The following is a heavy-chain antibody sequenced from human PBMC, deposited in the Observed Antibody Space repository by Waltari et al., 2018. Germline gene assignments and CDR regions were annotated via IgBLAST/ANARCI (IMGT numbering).Heavy chain of an antibody. J-gene: IGHJ4*02. CDR3: AKGGIVGVPYYFDY. CDR1: GFTFSSYG. CDR2: IWDDGSNK. D-gene: IGHD1-26*01. Sequence: QVQLVESGGGVVQPGRSLRLSCAASGFTFSSYGMHWVRQAPGKGLEWVAVIWDDGSNKYYADSVKGRFTISRDNSKNTLYLQMNSLRAEDTAVYYCAKGGIVGVPYYFDYWGQGTLVTVSS. V-gene: IGHV3-30*18.